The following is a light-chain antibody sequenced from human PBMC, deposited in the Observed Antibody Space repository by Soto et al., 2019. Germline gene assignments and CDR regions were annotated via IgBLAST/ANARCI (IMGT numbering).Light chain of an antibody. CDR1: QSISSW. J-gene: IGKJ1*01. V-gene: IGKV1-39*01. Sequence: DIRVSQSRSTLPASIGDRVTITCRASQSISSWLAWYQHKPGKAPKLLIYGASRLQTGVPSMFSGSGSGTDFTLTVSSLQPEDFATYYCQPPYSSSWTFGQRTKV. CDR3: QPPYSSSWT. CDR2: GAS.